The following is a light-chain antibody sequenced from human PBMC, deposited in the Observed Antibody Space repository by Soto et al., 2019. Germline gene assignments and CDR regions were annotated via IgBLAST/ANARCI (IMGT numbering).Light chain of an antibody. CDR1: QSISRY. Sequence: DIQMTQSPSSLSACVGDRVTITCRASQSISRYLNWYQQKPGKAPKLLIYAASSLQSGVPSRFSGSGSGTDFTLTISSLQPEDFATYYCQQSYSPPFIFTFGPGTKVDI. V-gene: IGKV1-39*01. J-gene: IGKJ3*01. CDR3: QQSYSPPFIFT. CDR2: AAS.